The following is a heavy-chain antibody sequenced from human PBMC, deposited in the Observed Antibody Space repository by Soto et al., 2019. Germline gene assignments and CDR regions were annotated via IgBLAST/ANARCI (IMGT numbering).Heavy chain of an antibody. CDR1: GGSISSYY. CDR2: IYYSGST. D-gene: IGHD3-9*01. CDR3: ARDAARYPPGASYFHY. J-gene: IGHJ4*02. Sequence: SENLSLTCTVSGGSISSYYWSWIRQPPGKGLEWIGYIYYSGSTNYNPSLKSRVTISVDTSKNQFSLKLSSVTAADTAVYYCARDAARYPPGASYFHYSGQGTLRTVSS. V-gene: IGHV4-59*01.